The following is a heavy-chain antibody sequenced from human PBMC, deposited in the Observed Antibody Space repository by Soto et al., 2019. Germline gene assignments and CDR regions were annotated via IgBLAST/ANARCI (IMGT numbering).Heavy chain of an antibody. V-gene: IGHV3-11*04. J-gene: IGHJ4*02. Sequence: PGGSLRLSCAASGFTFSDYYMSWVRQAPGQGLERVSYISGRATTIYYAASVKGRFTISRDNAKNSLYLQMNSLRAEDTAVYYCARGQPYYYDSSGYSFFDYWGQGTLVTVSS. CDR3: ARGQPYYYDSSGYSFFDY. CDR1: GFTFSDYY. CDR2: ISGRATTI. D-gene: IGHD3-22*01.